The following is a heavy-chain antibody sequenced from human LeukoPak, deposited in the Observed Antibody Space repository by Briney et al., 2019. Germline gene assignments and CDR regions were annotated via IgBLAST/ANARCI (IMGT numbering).Heavy chain of an antibody. CDR3: ARPKMAPYSSSWYGPFDY. V-gene: IGHV4-34*01. D-gene: IGHD6-13*01. J-gene: IGHJ4*02. Sequence: SETLSLTCAVYGGSFSGYYWSWIRQPPGKGLEWIGEINHGGSTNYNPSLKSRVTISVDTSKNQFSLKLSSVTAADTAVYYCARPKMAPYSSSWYGPFDYWGQGTLVTVSS. CDR1: GGSFSGYY. CDR2: INHGGST.